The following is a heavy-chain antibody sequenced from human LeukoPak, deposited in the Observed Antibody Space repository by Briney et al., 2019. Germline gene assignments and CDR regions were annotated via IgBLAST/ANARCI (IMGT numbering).Heavy chain of an antibody. CDR2: IRSKAYGGTT. Sequence: PGGSLRLSCAASGFTVSSNYMSWFRQAPGKGLEWVGFIRSKAYGGTTEYAASVKGRFSISRDDSKSIAYLQMNSLRTEDTAVYFCSRSWRQLELWGQGTLVTVSS. V-gene: IGHV3-49*03. CDR1: GFTVSSNY. CDR3: SRSWRQLEL. D-gene: IGHD1-1*01. J-gene: IGHJ4*02.